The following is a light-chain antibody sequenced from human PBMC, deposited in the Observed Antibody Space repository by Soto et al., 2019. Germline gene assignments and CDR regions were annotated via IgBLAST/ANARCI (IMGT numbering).Light chain of an antibody. CDR1: KLGSKY. Sequence: SYELTQPPSVSVSPGQTAGITCSGDKLGSKYVCWYQQKPGQSPVVVIYQDSKRPSGIPERFSGSNSENTATLTISGTQAMDEVDYYCQAWDSSTVVFGGGTKLTVL. J-gene: IGLJ2*01. CDR2: QDS. CDR3: QAWDSSTVV. V-gene: IGLV3-1*01.